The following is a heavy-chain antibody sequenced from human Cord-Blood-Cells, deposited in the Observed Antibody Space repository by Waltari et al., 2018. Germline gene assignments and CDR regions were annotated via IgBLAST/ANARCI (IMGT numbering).Heavy chain of an antibody. CDR3: ASTLYDSSGYYYDY. D-gene: IGHD3-22*01. CDR1: GVSFSGYY. V-gene: IGHV4-34*01. J-gene: IGHJ4*02. Sequence: QLQLQQWGAGLLKPSATLSRTCAVYGVSFSGYYWSWIRQPPGTGLEWIGEINHSGSTNYNPSLKSRVTISVDTSKNQFSLKLSSVTAADTAVYYCASTLYDSSGYYYDYWGQGTLVTVSS. CDR2: INHSGST.